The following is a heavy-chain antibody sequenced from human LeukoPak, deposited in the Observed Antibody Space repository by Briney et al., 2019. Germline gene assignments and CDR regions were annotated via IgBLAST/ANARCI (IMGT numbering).Heavy chain of an antibody. CDR2: IRYDGSNK. Sequence: PGGSLRLSCAASGLTFSSHGMHWVRQAPGKGLEWVAFIRYDGSNKYYADSVMGRFTISRDNSKNTLYLQMYSLRVDDTAVYYCANQRRDSSPSSFRYHFDYWGQGTLVTVSS. CDR1: GLTFSSHG. D-gene: IGHD6-6*01. J-gene: IGHJ4*02. CDR3: ANQRRDSSPSSFRYHFDY. V-gene: IGHV3-30*02.